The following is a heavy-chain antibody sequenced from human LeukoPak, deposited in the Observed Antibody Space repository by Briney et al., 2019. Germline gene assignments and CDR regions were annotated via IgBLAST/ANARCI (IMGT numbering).Heavy chain of an antibody. J-gene: IGHJ4*02. CDR1: GFTFSDYW. D-gene: IGHD2-2*01. V-gene: IGHV3-7*01. Sequence: GGSLRLSCAASGFTFSDYWMTWVRQAPGKGLEWVTNINHDESAKYYVDSVKGRFTISRDNAKNSLYLQMDSLRADDTAVYYCAKWDCRSDSCTGGIDYWSQGTPVTVSS. CDR2: INHDESAK. CDR3: AKWDCRSDSCTGGIDY.